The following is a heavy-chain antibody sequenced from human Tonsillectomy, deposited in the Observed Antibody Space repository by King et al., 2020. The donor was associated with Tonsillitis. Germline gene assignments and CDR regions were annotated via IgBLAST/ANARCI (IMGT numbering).Heavy chain of an antibody. J-gene: IGHJ2*01. D-gene: IGHD2-2*01. CDR1: GYSISSGYY. Sequence: QLQESGPGLVKPSETLSLTCSVSGYSISSGYYWGWIRQPPGKGLEWIGNIYHSGSTYYNPSLKSRVTISVDTSKNQFSLKLSSVTAADTAVYYCARVPYQLLSRYFDLWGRGTLITVS. CDR3: ARVPYQLLSRYFDL. V-gene: IGHV4-38-2*02. CDR2: IYHSGST.